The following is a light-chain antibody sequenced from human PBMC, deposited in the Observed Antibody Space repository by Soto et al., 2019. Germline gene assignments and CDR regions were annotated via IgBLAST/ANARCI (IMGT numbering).Light chain of an antibody. CDR2: GNS. V-gene: IGLV1-40*01. CDR3: QSYDSSLSGRGVV. Sequence: QSVLTQPPSVSGAPGQRVTISCTGSSSNIGAGYDVHWYQQLPGAAPKLLIYGNSNRPSGVPDRFSGSKSGTSASLAITGLQAEDEADYYCQSYDSSLSGRGVVFGTGTKLTVL. CDR1: SSNIGAGYD. J-gene: IGLJ1*01.